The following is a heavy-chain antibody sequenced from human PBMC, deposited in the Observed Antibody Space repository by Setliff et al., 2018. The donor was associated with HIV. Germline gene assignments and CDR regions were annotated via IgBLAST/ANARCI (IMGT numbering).Heavy chain of an antibody. CDR1: GFTVISKS. CDR2: VYSGGGAT. D-gene: IGHD3-22*01. Sequence: GGSLRLSCVASGFTVISKSISWVRQAPGKGLEWVSIVYSGGGATFYANSAKGRFIISRDNSKNTVSLQMNSLRADDTAIYYCTKHSRYYDGSGYSWGQGTLVTVSS. V-gene: IGHV3-23*03. J-gene: IGHJ5*02. CDR3: TKHSRYYDGSGYS.